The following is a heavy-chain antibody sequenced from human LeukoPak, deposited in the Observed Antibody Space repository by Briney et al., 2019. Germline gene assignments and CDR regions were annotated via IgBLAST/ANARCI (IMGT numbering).Heavy chain of an antibody. CDR3: GGKPIYYYMDV. D-gene: IGHD4-23*01. CDR1: GFTFTNVW. CDR2: INHSGST. J-gene: IGHJ6*03. V-gene: IGHV4-34*08. Sequence: GSLRLSCAASGFTFTNVWISWVRQPPGKGLEWIGEINHSGSTNYNPSLKSRVTISVDTSKNQFSLKLSSVTAADTAVYYCGGKPIYYYMDVWGKGTTVTISS.